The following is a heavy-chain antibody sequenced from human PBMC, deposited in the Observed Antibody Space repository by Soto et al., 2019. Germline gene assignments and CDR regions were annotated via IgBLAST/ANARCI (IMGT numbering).Heavy chain of an antibody. V-gene: IGHV5-51*01. CDR2: IYPGDSDS. Sequence: GESLKIFCTGSGYSFTNYWIAWVRQAPGKGLEWMGIIYPGDSDSTYSPSFQGQVTFSCDKSISTAYLQWSRLKASDTAMYYCARLLIGGLDYWAQGTLVTVSS. CDR3: ARLLIGGLDY. J-gene: IGHJ4*02. CDR1: GYSFTNYW. D-gene: IGHD3-16*01.